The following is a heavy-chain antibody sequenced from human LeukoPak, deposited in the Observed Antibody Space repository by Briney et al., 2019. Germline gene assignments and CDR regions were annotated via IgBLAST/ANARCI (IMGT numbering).Heavy chain of an antibody. CDR1: GGSISSYY. V-gene: IGHV4-59*01. J-gene: IGHJ2*01. CDR2: IYYSGST. Sequence: SETLSLTCTVSGGSISSYYWSWIRQPPGKGLEWIGYIYYSGSTNCNPSLKSRVTISVDTSKNQFSLKLSSVTAADTAVYYCARDPGWYCSSTSCFSYWYFDLWGRGTLVTVSS. CDR3: ARDPGWYCSSTSCFSYWYFDL. D-gene: IGHD2-2*01.